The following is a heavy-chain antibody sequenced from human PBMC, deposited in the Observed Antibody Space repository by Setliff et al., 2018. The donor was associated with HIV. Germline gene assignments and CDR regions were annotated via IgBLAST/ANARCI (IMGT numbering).Heavy chain of an antibody. D-gene: IGHD1-26*01. J-gene: IGHJ4*02. CDR2: INHSGSN. CDR3: ARGLGMVESTTPFDY. V-gene: IGHV4-34*01. CDR1: GESLSPYY. Sequence: SETLSLTCAVYGESLSPYYWSWIRQPPGKGLEWIGEINHSGSNNYNPSLKSRVTLSVDTSKNQFSLTLTSVTAADTAVYYCARGLGMVESTTPFDYWGQGTLVTVSS.